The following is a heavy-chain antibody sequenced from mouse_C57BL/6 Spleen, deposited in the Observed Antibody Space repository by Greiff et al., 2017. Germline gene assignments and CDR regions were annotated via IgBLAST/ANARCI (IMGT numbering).Heavy chain of an antibody. V-gene: IGHV1-5*01. D-gene: IGHD1-1*01. J-gene: IGHJ2*01. CDR3: TLYYYGSRGCAD. Sequence: VQLQQSGTVLARPGASVKMSCKTSGYTFTSYWMHWVKQRPGQGLEWIGAIYPGNSDTSYNQKFKGKAKLTAVTSASTAYMELSSLTNEDSAVYYCTLYYYGSRGCADWGKGTTLTVSS. CDR2: IYPGNSDT. CDR1: GYTFTSYW.